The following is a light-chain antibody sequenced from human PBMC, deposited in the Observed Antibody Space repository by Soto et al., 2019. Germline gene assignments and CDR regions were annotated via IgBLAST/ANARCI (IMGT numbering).Light chain of an antibody. Sequence: QSALTQPASVSGSPGQSITISCTGTSRDVGLYDYVSWYQQHPGKAPKIMIYEVTYRPSGVSNRFSASKSGNTASLTISGLQPEGEADYYCNSYTSSNTLVFGTGTKLTVL. CDR3: NSYTSSNTLV. CDR1: SRDVGLYDY. J-gene: IGLJ1*01. V-gene: IGLV2-14*01. CDR2: EVT.